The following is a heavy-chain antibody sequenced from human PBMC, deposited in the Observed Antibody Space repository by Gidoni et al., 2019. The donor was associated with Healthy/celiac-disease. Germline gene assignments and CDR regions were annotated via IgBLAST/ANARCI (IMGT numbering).Heavy chain of an antibody. J-gene: IGHJ5*02. V-gene: IGHV4-34*01. Sequence: QVQLQQWGAGLLKPSETLSLTCAVYGGSSSGYYWSWIRQPPGKGLEWIGEINHSGSTNYNPSLKSRVTISVDTSKNQFSLKLSSVTAADTAVYYCARARQISHRDTAMVYNWFDPWGQGTLVTVSS. CDR3: ARARQISHRDTAMVYNWFDP. D-gene: IGHD5-18*01. CDR1: GGSSSGYY. CDR2: INHSGST.